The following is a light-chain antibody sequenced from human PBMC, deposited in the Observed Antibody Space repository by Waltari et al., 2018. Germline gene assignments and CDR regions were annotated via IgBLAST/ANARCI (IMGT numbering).Light chain of an antibody. CDR2: AAF. CDR1: QSINKY. V-gene: IGKV1-39*01. Sequence: DIQLTHNTSSLSASVADRVSITCRASQSINKYLNWYQQRPGEAPNLLIYAAFKLQSGVPSRFRGSGSGTDFTLTISGLQPEDSATYYCHQSYRFPPTFGPGTKLDIK. CDR3: HQSYRFPPT. J-gene: IGKJ3*01.